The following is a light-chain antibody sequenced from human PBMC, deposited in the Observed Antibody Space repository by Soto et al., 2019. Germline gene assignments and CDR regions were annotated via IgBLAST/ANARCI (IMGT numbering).Light chain of an antibody. J-gene: IGLJ2*01. CDR2: DVS. V-gene: IGLV2-11*01. CDR3: CSYAGSYPVV. CDR1: SSDIGAYNY. Sequence: QSVLPQPRSVSGSPGQPVTISCTGTSSDIGAYNYVSWYQHYPGKAPKLMINDVSNRPSGVPDRFSGSKSGNTASLTSSGLQAEDEADYYCCSYAGSYPVVFGGGTKLTVL.